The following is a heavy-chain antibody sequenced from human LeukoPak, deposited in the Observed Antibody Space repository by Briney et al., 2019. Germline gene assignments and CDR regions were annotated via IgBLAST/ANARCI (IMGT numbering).Heavy chain of an antibody. CDR2: IYSGGDT. D-gene: IGHD3-10*01. J-gene: IGHJ6*03. Sequence: GGSLRLSCAASGFTVSSNYMSWVRQAPGKGLEWVSVIYSGGDTYYADSVKGRFTISRDNSKNTLYLHMNSLRAEDTAVYYCARDRGTMGWRYYFFYMDVWGKGTTVTVSS. CDR3: ARDRGTMGWRYYFFYMDV. CDR1: GFTVSSNY. V-gene: IGHV3-53*01.